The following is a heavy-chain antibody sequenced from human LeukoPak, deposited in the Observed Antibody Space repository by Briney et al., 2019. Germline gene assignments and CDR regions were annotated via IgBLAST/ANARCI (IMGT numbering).Heavy chain of an antibody. V-gene: IGHV1-18*01. J-gene: IGHJ5*02. D-gene: IGHD2-15*01. CDR2: ISTYNGHT. CDR3: ARDLGYCSGGRCSRNWFDP. Sequence: ASVTVSCKASGYTFTTYGISWVRQAPGQGLEWMGWISTYNGHTNYAQKLQGRVTMTTDTSTTTTYVELRSLRSDDTAVYYCARDLGYCSGGRCSRNWFDPWGQGTLVTVSS. CDR1: GYTFTTYG.